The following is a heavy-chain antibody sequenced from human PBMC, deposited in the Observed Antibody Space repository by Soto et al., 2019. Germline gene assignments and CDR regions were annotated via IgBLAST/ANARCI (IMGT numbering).Heavy chain of an antibody. Sequence: SETLSLTCTVSGGSISSGGYYWSWIRQHPGEGLEWIGYIYYSGSTYYNPSLKSRVTISVDTSKNQFSLKLSSVTAADTAVYYCERKVDTAMVVPYWGQGTLVTVSS. CDR3: ERKVDTAMVVPY. CDR1: GGSISSGGYY. J-gene: IGHJ4*02. D-gene: IGHD5-18*01. CDR2: IYYSGST. V-gene: IGHV4-31*03.